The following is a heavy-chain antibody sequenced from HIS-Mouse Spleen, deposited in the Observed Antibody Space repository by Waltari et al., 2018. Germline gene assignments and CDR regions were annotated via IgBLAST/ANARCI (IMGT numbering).Heavy chain of an antibody. Sequence: EVQLVESGGGLVQPGGSLRLSCAASGFPFSRYSMNWVRQAPGKGLEWVSYISSSSSTIYYADSVKGRFTISRDNAKNSLYLQMNSLRAEDTAVYYCARDLGNWFDPWGQGTLVTVSS. V-gene: IGHV3-48*01. J-gene: IGHJ5*02. CDR3: ARDLGNWFDP. CDR1: GFPFSRYS. CDR2: ISSSSSTI.